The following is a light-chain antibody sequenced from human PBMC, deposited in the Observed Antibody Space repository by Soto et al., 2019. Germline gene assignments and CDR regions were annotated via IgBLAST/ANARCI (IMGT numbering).Light chain of an antibody. V-gene: IGKV1-5*01. CDR2: DAS. Sequence: DIQMTQSPSTLSASVGDSATITCRASQSISSWLAWYQQKPGKAPKLLIYDASSLESGVPSRFSGGGSGTEFTLTISSLQPDDFATYYCQQYNSYSTFGQGTKVDI. CDR1: QSISSW. J-gene: IGKJ1*01. CDR3: QQYNSYST.